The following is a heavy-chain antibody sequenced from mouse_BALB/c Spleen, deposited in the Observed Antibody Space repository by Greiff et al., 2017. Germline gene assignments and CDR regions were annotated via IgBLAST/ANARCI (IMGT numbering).Heavy chain of an antibody. J-gene: IGHJ4*01. V-gene: IGHV3-2*02. D-gene: IGHD2-14*01. CDR2: ISYSGST. CDR3: ARMRYDYYAMDY. Sequence: EVQRVESGPGLVKPSQSLSLTCTVTGYSITSDYAWNWIRQFPGNKLEWMGYISYSGSTSYNPSLKSRISITRDTSKNQFFLQLNSVTTEDTATYYCARMRYDYYAMDYWGQGTSVTVSS. CDR1: GYSITSDYA.